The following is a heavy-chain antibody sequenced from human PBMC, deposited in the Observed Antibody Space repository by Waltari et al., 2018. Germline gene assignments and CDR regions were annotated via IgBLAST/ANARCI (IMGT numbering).Heavy chain of an antibody. CDR3: AKDPGATVVTPYYFDY. J-gene: IGHJ4*02. D-gene: IGHD2-15*01. Sequence: EVQLLESGGGLVQPGESLRLSCAASRFTFSSYAMHWVRQAPGKGREWVSVISASAGSTYYADSVRGRFTISRDNSKNTLYLHMNSLRAEDTAVYYCAKDPGATVVTPYYFDYWGQGTLVTVSS. CDR2: ISASAGST. V-gene: IGHV3-23*01. CDR1: RFTFSSYA.